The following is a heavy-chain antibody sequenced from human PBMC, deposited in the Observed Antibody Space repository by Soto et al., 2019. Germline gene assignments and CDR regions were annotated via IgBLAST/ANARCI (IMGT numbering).Heavy chain of an antibody. J-gene: IGHJ4*02. CDR1: GFTFSSCA. V-gene: IGHV3-23*01. Sequence: GGSLRLSCAASGFTFSSCAMGWVRQAPGKGLEWVSSIDYSGASPKYADSVRGRFTISRDNAKNSLYLQMNSLRAEDTAVYYCAREMAALNYFDYWGQGTLVTVSS. CDR2: IDYSGASP. CDR3: AREMAALNYFDY. D-gene: IGHD2-15*01.